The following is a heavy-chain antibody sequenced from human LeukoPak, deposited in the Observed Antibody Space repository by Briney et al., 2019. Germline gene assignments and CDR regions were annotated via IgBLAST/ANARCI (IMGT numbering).Heavy chain of an antibody. V-gene: IGHV6-1*01. CDR3: AREDLSSGWYKY. D-gene: IGHD6-19*01. CDR2: TYYRSKWYN. CDR1: GDTVSDKSAG. Sequence: SQTLSLTCALSGDTVSDKSAGWDWIRQTGSRGLEWLGRTYYRSKWYNDYAVSVKSRITITPDTSKNQFSLQLNSVTPEDTAVYYCAREDLSSGWYKYWGQGTLVPVSS. J-gene: IGHJ4*02.